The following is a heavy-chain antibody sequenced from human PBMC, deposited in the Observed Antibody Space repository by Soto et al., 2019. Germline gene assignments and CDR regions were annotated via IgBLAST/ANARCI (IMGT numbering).Heavy chain of an antibody. V-gene: IGHV4-39*01. Sequence: SETLSLTCTVSGGSISSAYYYWGWKRQSPGKGLEWIGSTYYSGSTYYNPSIKTRATISVDTSENQFSLKLKSVTAADTAVYYCADGLHCGGDCPISEYFHRWGQGTLVTVSS. J-gene: IGHJ1*01. CDR1: GGSISSAYYY. CDR3: ADGLHCGGDCPISEYFHR. CDR2: TYYSGST. D-gene: IGHD2-21*02.